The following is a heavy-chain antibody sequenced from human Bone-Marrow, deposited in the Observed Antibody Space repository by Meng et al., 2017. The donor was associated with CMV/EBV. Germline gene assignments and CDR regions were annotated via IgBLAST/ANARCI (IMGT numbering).Heavy chain of an antibody. V-gene: IGHV4-31*03. J-gene: IGHJ4*02. CDR1: GGSISSGGYY. CDR3: ARAAVNDFWSGYFVDY. D-gene: IGHD3-3*01. CDR2: IYYSGST. Sequence: SETLSLTCTVSGGSISSGGYYWSWIRQHPGKGLEWIGYIYYSGSTYYNPSLKSRVTISVDTSKNQFSLKLSRLRSDDTAVYYCARAAVNDFWSGYFVDYWGQGTLVTVSS.